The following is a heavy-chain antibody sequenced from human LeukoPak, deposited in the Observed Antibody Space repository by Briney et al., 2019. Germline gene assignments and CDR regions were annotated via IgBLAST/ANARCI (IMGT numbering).Heavy chain of an antibody. Sequence: SETLSLTCTVSGGSISSYYWSWIRQPPGKGLEWIGYIYYSGSTNYNPSLKSRVTISVDTSKNQFSLKLSSVTAADTAVYYCARDSSGYYLQPYYFDYWGQGTLVTVSS. D-gene: IGHD3-22*01. CDR2: IYYSGST. J-gene: IGHJ4*02. CDR1: GGSISSYY. V-gene: IGHV4-59*01. CDR3: ARDSSGYYLQPYYFDY.